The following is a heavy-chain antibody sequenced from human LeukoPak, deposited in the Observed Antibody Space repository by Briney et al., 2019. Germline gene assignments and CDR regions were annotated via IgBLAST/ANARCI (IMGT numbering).Heavy chain of an antibody. CDR1: GFTFSSYA. J-gene: IGHJ3*02. V-gene: IGHV3-23*01. CDR2: ISSSGAST. Sequence: PGGSLRLSCAASGFTFSSYAMSWVRQAPGKGLEWVSAISSSGASTYYADSVKGRFTISRDNSKNTLYLQMNSLRAEDTAVYYCAKVRMITMIAYDAFDIWGQGTMVTVSS. D-gene: IGHD3-22*01. CDR3: AKVRMITMIAYDAFDI.